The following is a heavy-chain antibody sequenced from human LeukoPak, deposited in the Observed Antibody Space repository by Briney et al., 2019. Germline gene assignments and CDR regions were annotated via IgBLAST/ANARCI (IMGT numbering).Heavy chain of an antibody. Sequence: GGSLRLSCAAFGFTLNTYTMTWVRQAPGKGLEWVSSISSSSSFISYAGSVKGRFTISRDNARNSLYLQMNSLRAEDTAVYYCARVDFAPRALDYWGQGTLSPSPQ. J-gene: IGHJ4*02. CDR2: ISSSSSFI. CDR3: ARVDFAPRALDY. V-gene: IGHV3-21*01. CDR1: GFTLNTYT.